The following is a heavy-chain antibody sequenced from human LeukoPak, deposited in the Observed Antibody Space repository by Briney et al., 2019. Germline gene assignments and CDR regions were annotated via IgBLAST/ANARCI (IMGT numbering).Heavy chain of an antibody. CDR2: VNPSGGST. Sequence: ASVKVSCKASGYTFTSSYMHWVRQAPGQGLEWMGIVNPSGGSTSYAPKFQGRGTMTRDTYTSTVYMELSTLKSEDTAVHYCAIDTAAAGTGEEVEFDYWGQGTLVTVSS. CDR1: GYTFTSSY. D-gene: IGHD6-13*01. J-gene: IGHJ4*02. CDR3: AIDTAAAGTGEEVEFDY. V-gene: IGHV1-46*01.